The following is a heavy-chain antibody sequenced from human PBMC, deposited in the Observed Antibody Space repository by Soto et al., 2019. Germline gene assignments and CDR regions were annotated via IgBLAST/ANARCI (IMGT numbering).Heavy chain of an antibody. CDR3: ARSSVTIDELDF. Sequence: QVRLKQSRAEVKEPGASVKISCKASGYDFNSYSIHWLRQAPGQRPEYMGRINGGIGNTKFSQKFQDRLTISRDTSASAMYMELSSLTSDDTGVYYCARSSVTIDELDFWGQGTLVIVSS. D-gene: IGHD4-17*01. CDR1: GYDFNSYS. CDR2: INGGIGNT. J-gene: IGHJ4*02. V-gene: IGHV1-3*01.